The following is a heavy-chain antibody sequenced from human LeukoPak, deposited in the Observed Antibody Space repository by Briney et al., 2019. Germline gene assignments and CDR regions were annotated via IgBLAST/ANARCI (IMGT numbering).Heavy chain of an antibody. CDR2: ISGSGDNT. D-gene: IGHD2-21*02. CDR1: GFTFSSYA. CDR3: AKDFVVVPGNVNYFDY. J-gene: IGHJ4*02. V-gene: IGHV3-23*01. Sequence: GGSLRLSCAASGFTFSSYAMSWVRQAPGKGLEWVSAISGSGDNTYYADSVKGRFTVSRDNSKNTLYVQMKSLRAEDTAVYYCAKDFVVVPGNVNYFDYWGQGTLVTVSS.